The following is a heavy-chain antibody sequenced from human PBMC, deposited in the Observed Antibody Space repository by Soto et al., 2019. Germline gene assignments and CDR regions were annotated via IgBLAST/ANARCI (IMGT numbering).Heavy chain of an antibody. D-gene: IGHD6-6*01. CDR2: ISSDEKIK. Sequence: QVQLVESGGGVVQPGGSLRLSCVASGFIFSTFGMPWVRQAPGKGLARVAVISSDEKIKQYADSARGRVAISRDNAKNTLYLQMTSMRAEDTAIYYCARGRRSVLDYGGQGTLVTVSS. CDR1: GFIFSTFG. V-gene: IGHV3-33*01. CDR3: ARGRRSVLDY. J-gene: IGHJ4*02.